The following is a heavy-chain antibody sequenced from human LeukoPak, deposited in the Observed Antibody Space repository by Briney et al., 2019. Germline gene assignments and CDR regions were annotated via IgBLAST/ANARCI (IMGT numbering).Heavy chain of an antibody. Sequence: SETLSLTCTVSGGSISSYYWSWIRQPPGKGLEWIGYIYYSGSTNYNPSLKSRVTISVGTSKNQFSLKLSSVTAADTAVYYCASADLGLWFGELWPVRDYYYMDVWGTGTTVTISS. J-gene: IGHJ6*03. CDR1: GGSISSYY. CDR3: ASADLGLWFGELWPVRDYYYMDV. D-gene: IGHD3-10*01. V-gene: IGHV4-59*12. CDR2: IYYSGST.